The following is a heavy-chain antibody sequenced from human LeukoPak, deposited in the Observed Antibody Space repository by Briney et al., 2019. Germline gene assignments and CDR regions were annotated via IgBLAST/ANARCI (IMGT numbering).Heavy chain of an antibody. CDR2: ISGSGDTT. Sequence: PGGSLRLSCAASGFTFSSYAMSWVRQAPGKGLEWVSDISGSGDTTYYADSVKGRFTISRDNSRITLYLQMNSLRAEDTAVYYCAKADNYYDSRGRIDYWGQGTLVTVSS. J-gene: IGHJ4*02. D-gene: IGHD3-22*01. CDR3: AKADNYYDSRGRIDY. CDR1: GFTFSSYA. V-gene: IGHV3-23*01.